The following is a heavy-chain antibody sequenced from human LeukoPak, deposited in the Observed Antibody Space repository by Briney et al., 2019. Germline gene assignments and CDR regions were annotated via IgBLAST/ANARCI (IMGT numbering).Heavy chain of an antibody. D-gene: IGHD3-3*01. CDR1: GYTFTDSF. J-gene: IGHJ3*02. CDR2: MNANSGVT. Sequence: ASVKVSCKASGYTFTDSFIHWVRQAPGQGPEWMGRMNANSGVTMYAQTLQDRVTMTRDTSISTAYMELSRLTSDGTAVYYCARVYYDFWSGYEYDAFDIWGQGTMVTVSS. CDR3: ARVYYDFWSGYEYDAFDI. V-gene: IGHV1-2*06.